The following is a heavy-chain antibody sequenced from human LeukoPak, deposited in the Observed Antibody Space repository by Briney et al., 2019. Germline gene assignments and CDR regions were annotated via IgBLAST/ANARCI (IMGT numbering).Heavy chain of an antibody. V-gene: IGHV3-30*04. J-gene: IGHJ4*02. CDR1: GFTFSSYA. D-gene: IGHD6-19*01. CDR2: ISNDGTNK. CDR3: GRDQGGSIGWYGDY. Sequence: GGSLRLSCAASGFTFSSYAMDWVRQAPGKGLEWVAFISNDGTNKYYADSVKGRFTISRDNSKNTLYLQMNSLRAGDTAVYYCGRDQGGSIGWYGDYWGQGTLVTVSS.